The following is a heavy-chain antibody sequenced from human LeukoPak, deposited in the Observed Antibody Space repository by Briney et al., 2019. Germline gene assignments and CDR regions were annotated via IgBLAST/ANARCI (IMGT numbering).Heavy chain of an antibody. CDR3: ARYKTAGDYFDY. Sequence: GGSLRLSCAASGFTVSSNYMSWVRQAPGKGLEWVSIIYSGGSRYYADSVRGRFTISRDNSKNTLYLQMNTLRAEDTAVYYCARYKTAGDYFDYWGQGTLVTVSS. J-gene: IGHJ4*02. CDR1: GFTVSSNY. V-gene: IGHV3-53*01. CDR2: IYSGGSR. D-gene: IGHD2-21*02.